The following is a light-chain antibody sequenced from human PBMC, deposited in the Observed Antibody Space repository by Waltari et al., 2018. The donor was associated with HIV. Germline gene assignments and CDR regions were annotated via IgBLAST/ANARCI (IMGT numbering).Light chain of an antibody. Sequence: EKVMTQSPATLSVSPGERATLSCRASQSVSSNLAWYQQQPGQAPRLLISGASTRATGSPARFSGSGSGTEFILTISSMQSEDFAVYFCQQYNNWPFTFGQGTRLEIK. CDR3: QQYNNWPFT. CDR2: GAS. V-gene: IGKV3-15*01. J-gene: IGKJ5*01. CDR1: QSVSSN.